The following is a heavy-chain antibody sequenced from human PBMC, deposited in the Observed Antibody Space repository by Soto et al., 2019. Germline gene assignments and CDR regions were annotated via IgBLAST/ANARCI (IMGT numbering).Heavy chain of an antibody. J-gene: IGHJ5*02. CDR3: ARDVGYCSSTSCSPGRIAAAMSWFDP. CDR1: GGSISSGGYY. V-gene: IGHV4-31*03. D-gene: IGHD2-2*01. CDR2: IYYSGST. Sequence: SETLSLTCTVSGGSISSGGYYWSWIRQHPGKGLEWIGYIYYSGSTYYNPSLKSRVTISVDTSKNQFSLKLSSVTAADTAVYYCARDVGYCSSTSCSPGRIAAAMSWFDPWGQGTLVTVSS.